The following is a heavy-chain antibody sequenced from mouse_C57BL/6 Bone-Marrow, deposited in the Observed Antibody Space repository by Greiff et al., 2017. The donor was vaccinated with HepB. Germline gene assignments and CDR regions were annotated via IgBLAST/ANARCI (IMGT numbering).Heavy chain of an antibody. CDR2: IYPSDSET. D-gene: IGHD1-1*01. CDR3: ARLEYYGSSPPFAY. V-gene: IGHV1-61*01. CDR1: GYTFTSYW. J-gene: IGHJ3*01. Sequence: VQLQQPGAELVRPGSSVKLSCKASGYTFTSYWMDWVKQRPGQGLEWIGNIYPSDSETHYNQKFKDKATLTVDKSSSTAYMQLSSLTSEDSAVYYCARLEYYGSSPPFAYWGQGTLVTVSA.